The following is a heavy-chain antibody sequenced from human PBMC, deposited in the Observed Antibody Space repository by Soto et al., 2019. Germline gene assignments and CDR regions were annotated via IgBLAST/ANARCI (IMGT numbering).Heavy chain of an antibody. D-gene: IGHD6-13*01. CDR3: ARFRAPRRQLISMSFHL. CDR1: GYDFTNYW. J-gene: IGHJ4*03. CDR2: IYPGDSDI. V-gene: IGHV5-51*01. Sequence: GESLKISCKASGYDFTNYWIAWVCQTPGRGLEWMGMIYPGDSDIRYNPSFRGRVTISADKSITSAFVQWGSLKASDSAIYYCARFRAPRRQLISMSFHLWGLGTLVTVSS.